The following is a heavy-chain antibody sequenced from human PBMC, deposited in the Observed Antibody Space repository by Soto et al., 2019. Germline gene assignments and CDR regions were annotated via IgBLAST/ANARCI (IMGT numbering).Heavy chain of an antibody. D-gene: IGHD3-22*01. CDR3: ARAEYYYDSSGYYRSPIGYYYGMDV. Sequence: LRLSCAAPGFTFSSYAMHWVRQAPGKGLEWVAVISYDGSNKYYADSVKGRFTISRDNSKNTLYLQMNSLRAEDTAVYYCARAEYYYDSSGYYRSPIGYYYGMDVWGQGTTVTVSS. CDR1: GFTFSSYA. CDR2: ISYDGSNK. V-gene: IGHV3-30-3*01. J-gene: IGHJ6*02.